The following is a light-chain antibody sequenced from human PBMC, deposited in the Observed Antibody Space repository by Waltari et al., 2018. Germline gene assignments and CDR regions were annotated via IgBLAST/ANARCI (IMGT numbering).Light chain of an antibody. CDR1: QSISIH. Sequence: EIVLTQSPGTLSLSPGETATLSSRASQSISIHLAWYQQKPGQAPRLLTCDASKRATGIPARFSGSGSGTDFTLTISSLEPEDFAVYYCQQPPLTFGGGTKVEI. CDR3: QQPPLT. J-gene: IGKJ4*01. CDR2: DAS. V-gene: IGKV3-11*01.